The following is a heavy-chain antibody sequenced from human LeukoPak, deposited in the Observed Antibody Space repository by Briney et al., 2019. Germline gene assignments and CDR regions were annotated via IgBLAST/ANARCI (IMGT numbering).Heavy chain of an antibody. D-gene: IGHD3-22*01. J-gene: IGHJ5*02. V-gene: IGHV1-69*13. Sequence: SVKVSCKASGGTFSSYAISWVRQAPGQGLEWMGGIIPIFGTANYAQKFQGRVTITADESTSTAYMELSSLRSEDTAVYYCARDCLYYYDSSGYYSAWFDPWGQGTLVTVSS. CDR3: ARDCLYYYDSSGYYSAWFDP. CDR2: IIPIFGTA. CDR1: GGTFSSYA.